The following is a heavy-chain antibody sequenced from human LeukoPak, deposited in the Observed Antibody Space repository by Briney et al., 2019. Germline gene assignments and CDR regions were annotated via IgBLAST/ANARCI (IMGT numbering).Heavy chain of an antibody. CDR1: GFTFSSCA. CDR3: AKLSRIAAAGTQDY. D-gene: IGHD6-13*01. V-gene: IGHV3-23*01. CDR2: ISGSGDST. J-gene: IGHJ4*02. Sequence: PGGSLRLSCAASGFTFSSCAMSWVRQAPGKGLEWVSAISGSGDSTFYADSVKGRFTISRDNSKNTLYLQMNSLRAEDTAVYYCAKLSRIAAAGTQDYWGQGTLVTVSP.